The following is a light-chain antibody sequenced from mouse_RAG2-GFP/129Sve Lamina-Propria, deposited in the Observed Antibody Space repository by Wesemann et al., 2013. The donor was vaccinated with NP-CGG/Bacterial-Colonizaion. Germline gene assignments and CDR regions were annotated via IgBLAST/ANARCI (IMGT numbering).Light chain of an antibody. CDR2: WAS. CDR3: QQYSRYPLT. V-gene: IGKV8-27*01. J-gene: IGKJ5*01. CDR1: QSVLYSSNQKNY. Sequence: NIMMTQSPSSLAVSAGEKVTMSCKSSQSVLYSSNQKNYLAWYQQKPGQSPKLLIYWASTRHTGVPDRFTGSGSGTDFTLTISNMQSEDLADYFCQQYSRYPLTFGAGTKLELK.